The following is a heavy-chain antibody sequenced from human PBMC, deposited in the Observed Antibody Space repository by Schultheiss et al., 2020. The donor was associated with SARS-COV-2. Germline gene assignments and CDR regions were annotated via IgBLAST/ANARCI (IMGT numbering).Heavy chain of an antibody. CDR2: ISSNGGST. J-gene: IGHJ3*02. D-gene: IGHD2-8*01. Sequence: GGSLRLSCSASGFTFSSYAMHWVRQAPGKGLEYVSAISSNGGSTYYADSVKGRFTISRDNSKNTLYLQMSSLRAEDTALYYCAKARLLMTDAFDIWGQGTMVTVSS. CDR1: GFTFSSYA. V-gene: IGHV3-64D*06. CDR3: AKARLLMTDAFDI.